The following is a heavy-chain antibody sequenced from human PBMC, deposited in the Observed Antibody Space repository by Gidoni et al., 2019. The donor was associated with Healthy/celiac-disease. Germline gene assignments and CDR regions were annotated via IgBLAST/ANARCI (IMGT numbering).Heavy chain of an antibody. Sequence: EVQLVESGGGLVKPGGSLRLSCAASGFTFSSYSMNWVRQAPGKGLEWVSSISSSSSYIYYADSVKGRFTISRDNAKNSLYLQMNSLRAEDTAVYYCARDGTIFGVVKGMDVWGQGTTVTVSS. J-gene: IGHJ6*02. D-gene: IGHD3-3*01. CDR1: GFTFSSYS. V-gene: IGHV3-21*01. CDR2: ISSSSSYI. CDR3: ARDGTIFGVVKGMDV.